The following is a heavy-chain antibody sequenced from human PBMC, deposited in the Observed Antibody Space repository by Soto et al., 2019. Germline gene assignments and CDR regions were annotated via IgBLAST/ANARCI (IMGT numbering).Heavy chain of an antibody. CDR1: GFSLSTSGVG. CDR2: IYWDDSK. J-gene: IGHJ4*02. CDR3: AHKGPEDWPLDY. V-gene: IGHV2-5*02. D-gene: IGHD3-9*01. Sequence: KSGPTLVKPTQTLTLTCAFSGFSLSTSGVGVGWIRQPPGKALEWLAVIYWDDSKHYSPSLRSRLTITKDTSKNQVVLTMTNMDPMDTGTYYCAHKGPEDWPLDYWGQGTLVTVSS.